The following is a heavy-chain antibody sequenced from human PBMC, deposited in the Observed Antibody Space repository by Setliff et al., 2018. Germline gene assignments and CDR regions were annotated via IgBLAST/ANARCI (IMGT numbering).Heavy chain of an antibody. V-gene: IGHV1-3*03. CDR2: INVGNGNT. Sequence: ASVKVSCKASGYTLTNYPIHWLRQDPGQRPEWMGWINVGNGNTKYSQEFQGRVTLTRDTSASTAYVELSSLTSEDMAVYYCARAETWAVAGIFWFDPWGQGTLVTVSS. CDR1: GYTLTNYP. D-gene: IGHD6-19*01. J-gene: IGHJ5*02. CDR3: ARAETWAVAGIFWFDP.